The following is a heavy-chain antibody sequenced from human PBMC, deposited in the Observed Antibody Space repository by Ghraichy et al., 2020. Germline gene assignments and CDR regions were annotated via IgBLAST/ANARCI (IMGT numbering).Heavy chain of an antibody. Sequence: ASVKVSCKVSGYTLTELSMHWVRQAPGKGLEWMGGFDPEDGETIYAQKFQGRVTMTEDTSTDTAYMELSSLRSEDTAVYYCATSSGWTGWFDPWGQGTLVTGSS. CDR2: FDPEDGET. D-gene: IGHD6-19*01. CDR3: ATSSGWTGWFDP. J-gene: IGHJ5*02. CDR1: GYTLTELS. V-gene: IGHV1-24*01.